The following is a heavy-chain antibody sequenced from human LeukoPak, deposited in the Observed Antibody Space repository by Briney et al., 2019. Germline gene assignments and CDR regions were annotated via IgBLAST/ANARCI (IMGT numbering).Heavy chain of an antibody. D-gene: IGHD4-11*01. CDR3: ARGSGNYGPRDY. Sequence: SETLSLTCAVYGGSFSGYYWSWIRQPPGKGLEWIGEINHSGSTNYNPSLKSRVTISVDTSKNQFSLKLSSVTAADTAVYYYARGSGNYGPRDYWGQGTLVTVSS. CDR2: INHSGST. V-gene: IGHV4-34*01. J-gene: IGHJ4*02. CDR1: GGSFSGYY.